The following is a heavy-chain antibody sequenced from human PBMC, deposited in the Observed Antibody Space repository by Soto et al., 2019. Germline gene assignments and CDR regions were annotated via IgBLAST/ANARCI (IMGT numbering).Heavy chain of an antibody. CDR1: GGSISSGGYY. J-gene: IGHJ4*02. D-gene: IGHD1-26*01. CDR2: IYYSGTT. Sequence: QVQLQESGPGLVKPSQTLSLTCTVSGGSISSGGYYWSWIRQYPGKGLEWIGYIYYSGTTYYNPSLKSRITISVDTSKNQFSLKLTSVTAADTAVYYCARGVGLAKFDYWGQGTLVTVSS. CDR3: ARGVGLAKFDY. V-gene: IGHV4-31*03.